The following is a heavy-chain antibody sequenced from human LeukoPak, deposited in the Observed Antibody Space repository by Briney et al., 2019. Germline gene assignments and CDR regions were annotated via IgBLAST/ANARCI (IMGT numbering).Heavy chain of an antibody. J-gene: IGHJ6*02. Sequence: ASVKISCKASGGTFSSHAISWVRQAPGQGLEWMGGIIPIFGTANYAQKFQGRVTITADKSTSTAYMELSSLRSEDTAVYYCAREGGAGGPGDMVRADYGMDVWGQGTTVTVSS. CDR1: GGTFSSHA. V-gene: IGHV1-69*06. CDR3: AREGGAGGPGDMVRADYGMDV. D-gene: IGHD3-10*01. CDR2: IIPIFGTA.